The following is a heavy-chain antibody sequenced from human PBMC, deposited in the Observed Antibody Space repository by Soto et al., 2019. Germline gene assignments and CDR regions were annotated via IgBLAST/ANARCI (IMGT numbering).Heavy chain of an antibody. D-gene: IGHD3-22*01. V-gene: IGHV1-46*03. J-gene: IGHJ4*02. CDR2: INLSADRT. CDR1: GYIFTNYY. CDR3: VRDPSSGYRSFEY. Sequence: ASVKVSCKASGYIFTNYYIHWVRQAPGQGLEWMGIINLSADRTSYAQKFQGRFTVTMDTSTSTVYMELGSLRSEDTAVYYCVRDPSSGYRSFEYGGQGTLVTVS.